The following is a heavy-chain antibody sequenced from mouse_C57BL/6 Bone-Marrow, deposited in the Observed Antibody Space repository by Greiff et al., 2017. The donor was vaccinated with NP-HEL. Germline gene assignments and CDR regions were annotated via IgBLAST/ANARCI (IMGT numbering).Heavy chain of an antibody. CDR3: ARRPYYYGSFFDY. CDR2: ISSGGSYT. D-gene: IGHD1-1*01. CDR1: GFTFSSYG. Sequence: EVQLQQSGGDLVKPGGSLKLSCAASGFTFSSYGMSWVRQTPDKRLEWVATISSGGSYTYYLDSVKGRFTISRDNAKNTLYLQMSSLKSEDTAMYYCARRPYYYGSFFDYWGQGTTLTVSS. V-gene: IGHV5-6*01. J-gene: IGHJ2*01.